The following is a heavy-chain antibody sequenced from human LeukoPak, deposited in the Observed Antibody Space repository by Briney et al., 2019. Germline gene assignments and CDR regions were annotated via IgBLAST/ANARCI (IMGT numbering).Heavy chain of an antibody. D-gene: IGHD4-17*01. CDR1: GGSISSYY. CDR3: ARLRDYGDPLFDY. V-gene: IGHV4-59*08. CDR2: IYYSGST. Sequence: PSETPSLTCTVSGGSISSYYWSWIRQPPGKGLEWIGYIYYSGSTNYNPSLKSRVTISVDTSKNQFSLKLSSVTAADTAVYYCARLRDYGDPLFDYWGQGTLVTVSS. J-gene: IGHJ4*02.